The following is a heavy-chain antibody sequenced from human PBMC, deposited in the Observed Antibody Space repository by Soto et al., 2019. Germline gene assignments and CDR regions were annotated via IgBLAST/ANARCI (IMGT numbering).Heavy chain of an antibody. V-gene: IGHV4-59*01. J-gene: IGHJ1*01. CDR3: ARVGYYDSSGYYYMYFQH. Sequence: PSETLSLTCTVSGGSISSYYWRWIRQPPGKGLEWIGYIYYSGSTNYNPSLKSRVTISVDTSKNQFSLKLSSVTAADTAVYYCARVGYYDSSGYYYMYFQHWGQGTRVTVS. CDR1: GGSISSYY. D-gene: IGHD3-22*01. CDR2: IYYSGST.